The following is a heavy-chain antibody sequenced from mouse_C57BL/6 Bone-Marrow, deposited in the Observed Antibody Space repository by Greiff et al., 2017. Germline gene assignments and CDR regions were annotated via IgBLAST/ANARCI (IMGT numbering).Heavy chain of an antibody. V-gene: IGHV1-72*01. CDR1: GYTFTSYW. CDR2: IDPNSGGT. J-gene: IGHJ4*01. Sequence: VQLQQPGAELVKPGASVKLSCKASGYTFTSYWMHWVKQRPGRGLEWIGRIDPNSGGTKYNEKFKSKATLTVDKPSSTAYMQLSSLASEDSAVYYCARSRRLRRGGAMDYWGQGTSVTVSS. D-gene: IGHD2-4*01. CDR3: ARSRRLRRGGAMDY.